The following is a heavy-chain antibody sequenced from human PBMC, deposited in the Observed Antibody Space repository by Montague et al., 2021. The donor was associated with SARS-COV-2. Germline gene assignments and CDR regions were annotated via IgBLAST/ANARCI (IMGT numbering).Heavy chain of an antibody. V-gene: IGHV4-31*03. J-gene: IGHJ5*02. D-gene: IGHD3-3*01. Sequence: TLSLTCTVSGDYISAGGYYWSWIRQHPEKGLEWIGNIYYSGRTSYNPSLESRVTIAIATAENQFSLKLTSVTAADTAVDYCAKVHPDGAFWRGTKGFDPWGPGIRVTVSS. CDR1: GDYISAGGYY. CDR3: AKVHPDGAFWRGTKGFDP. CDR2: IYYSGRT.